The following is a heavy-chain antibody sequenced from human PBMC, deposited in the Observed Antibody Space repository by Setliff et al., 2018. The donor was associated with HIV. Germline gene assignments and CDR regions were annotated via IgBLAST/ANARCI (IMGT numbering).Heavy chain of an antibody. Sequence: PSETLSLTCTVSGGSISRGDYYWNWIRQPAGKGLEWIGHIYTSGSTSGSTDYNPSLKSRVTISMDTSKNQFSLKLNSLSAADTAVYYCAGGGNYYPYESFDYWGRGTLVTVSS. V-gene: IGHV4-61*09. J-gene: IGHJ4*02. CDR1: GGSISRGDYY. CDR3: AGGGNYYPYESFDY. CDR2: IYTSGST. D-gene: IGHD1-26*01.